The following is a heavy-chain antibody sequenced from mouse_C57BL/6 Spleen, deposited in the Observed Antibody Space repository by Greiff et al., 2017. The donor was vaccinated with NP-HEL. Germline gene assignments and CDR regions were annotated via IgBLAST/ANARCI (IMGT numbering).Heavy chain of an antibody. Sequence: QVQLQQPGAELVKPGASVKLSCKASGYTFTSYWMHWVKQRPGQGLEWIGMIHPNSGSTNYNEKFKSKATLTVDKSSSTAYMQLSSLTSEDSAVYYCARSDYGYEGYYAMDYWGQGTSVTVSS. J-gene: IGHJ4*01. D-gene: IGHD2-2*01. CDR3: ARSDYGYEGYYAMDY. CDR2: IHPNSGST. V-gene: IGHV1-64*01. CDR1: GYTFTSYW.